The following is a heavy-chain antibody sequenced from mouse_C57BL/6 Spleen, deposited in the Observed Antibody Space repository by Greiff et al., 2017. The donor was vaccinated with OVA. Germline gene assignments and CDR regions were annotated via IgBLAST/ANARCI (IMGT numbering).Heavy chain of an antibody. CDR3: ARGDYYCSSYFDY. J-gene: IGHJ2*01. D-gene: IGHD1-1*01. V-gene: IGHV1-80*01. Sequence: VQLQQSGAELVKPGASVKLSCKASGYAFSSYWMNWVKQRPGKGLEWLGQIYPGDGDTNYKGKFKGKATLTADKSSRTAYMQLSTLTSENSAVYFGARGDYYCSSYFDYWGQGTPLTVSS. CDR1: GYAFSSYW. CDR2: IYPGDGDT.